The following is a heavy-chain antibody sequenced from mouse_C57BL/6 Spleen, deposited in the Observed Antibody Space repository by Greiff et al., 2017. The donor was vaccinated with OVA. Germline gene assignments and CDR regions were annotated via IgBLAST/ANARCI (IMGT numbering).Heavy chain of an antibody. CDR3: ARSEDDQVFPYYAMDY. CDR2: INPSTGGT. CDR1: GYSFTGYY. Sequence: EVQLQQSGPELVKPGASVKISCKASGYSFTGYYMNWVKQSPEKSLEWIGEINPSTGGTTYNQKFKAKATLTVDKSSSTAYMQLKSLTSEDSAVYYCARSEDDQVFPYYAMDYWGQGTSVTVSS. D-gene: IGHD2-12*01. V-gene: IGHV1-42*01. J-gene: IGHJ4*01.